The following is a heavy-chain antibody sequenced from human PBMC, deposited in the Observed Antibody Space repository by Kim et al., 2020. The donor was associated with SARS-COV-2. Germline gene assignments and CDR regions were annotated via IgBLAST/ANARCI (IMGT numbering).Heavy chain of an antibody. D-gene: IGHD6-19*01. CDR1: GFTFSSYS. Sequence: GGSLRLSCAASGFTFSSYSMNWVRQAPGKGLEWVSSISSGSSYRYYADSVKGRFTISRENAKNSLYLQMNSLRADDTAVYYCARDLRSGSGWYSVEFDFWGQGTLVTVSS. V-gene: IGHV3-21*01. CDR3: ARDLRSGSGWYSVEFDF. CDR2: ISSGSSYR. J-gene: IGHJ4*01.